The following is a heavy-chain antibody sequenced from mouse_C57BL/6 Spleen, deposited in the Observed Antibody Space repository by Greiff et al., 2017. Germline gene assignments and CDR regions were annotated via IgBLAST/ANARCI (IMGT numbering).Heavy chain of an antibody. Sequence: VQLQQPGAELVMPGASVKLSCKASGYTFTSYWMHWVKQRPGQGLEWIGEIGPSDSYTNYNQKFKGKSTLTVDKSSSTAYMQLSSLTSEDSAVYYYAAYYSNDAMDDWGQGTSVTVSS. CDR3: AAYYSNDAMDD. D-gene: IGHD2-5*01. J-gene: IGHJ4*01. CDR2: IGPSDSYT. V-gene: IGHV1-69*01. CDR1: GYTFTSYW.